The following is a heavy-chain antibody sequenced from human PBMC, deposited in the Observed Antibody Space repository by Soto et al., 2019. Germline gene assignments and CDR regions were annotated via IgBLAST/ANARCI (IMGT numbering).Heavy chain of an antibody. CDR2: VSASGAST. J-gene: IGHJ4*02. V-gene: IGHV3-23*01. D-gene: IGHD3-22*01. CDR1: EFTFSSYT. CDR3: AKTQYYYDSGYFDD. Sequence: GGSLRLSCAASEFTFSSYTMTWVRQAPGKGLEWVSTVSASGASTYYADSVKGRFTISRDNSKNTLYLQMNSLRAEDTAVYSCAKTQYYYDSGYFDDWGQGTLVTVSS.